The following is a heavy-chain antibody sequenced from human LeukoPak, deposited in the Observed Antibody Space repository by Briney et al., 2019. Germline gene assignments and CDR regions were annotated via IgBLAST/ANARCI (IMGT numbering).Heavy chain of an antibody. CDR1: GYTFTGYY. CDR2: INPNSGGT. Sequence: ASVKVSCKASGYTFTGYYMHWVRQAPGQGLEWMGWINPNSGGTNYAQKLQGRVTMTTDTSTSTAYMELRSLRSDDTAVYYCARSGSRIAVAGTTDYWGQGTLVTVSS. CDR3: ARSGSRIAVAGTTDY. J-gene: IGHJ4*02. D-gene: IGHD6-19*01. V-gene: IGHV1-2*02.